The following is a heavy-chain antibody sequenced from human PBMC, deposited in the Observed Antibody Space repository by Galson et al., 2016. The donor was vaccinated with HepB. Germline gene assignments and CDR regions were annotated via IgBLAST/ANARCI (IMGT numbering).Heavy chain of an antibody. V-gene: IGHV4-59*01. CDR3: GRGQNSNSAHDH. J-gene: IGHJ4*02. D-gene: IGHD6-6*01. CDR1: GVSISTSF. CDR2: IHYSGTP. Sequence: SETLSLTCAVSGVSISTSFWSWIRQPPGKGLEWIGYIHYSGTPYYNPSLMGRVTISIDTSKTQFSLKLTSVTAADTAVYYCGRGQNSNSAHDHWGQGTLVTVSS.